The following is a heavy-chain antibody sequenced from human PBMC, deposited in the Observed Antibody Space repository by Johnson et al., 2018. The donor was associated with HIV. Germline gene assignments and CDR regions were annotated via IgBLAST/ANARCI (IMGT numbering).Heavy chain of an antibody. CDR2: IWYDGSNK. Sequence: QVQLVESGGGVVQPGRSLRLSCAASGFTFDTYGMHWVRQAPGKGLEWVAVIWYDGSNKYYADSVKGRFTISRDNSNNTLYLQMDSLRAEDTAVYYCARGLSSGYSGYAFDIWGQGTMVTVSS. D-gene: IGHD3-22*01. CDR3: ARGLSSGYSGYAFDI. J-gene: IGHJ3*02. V-gene: IGHV3-33*01. CDR1: GFTFDTYG.